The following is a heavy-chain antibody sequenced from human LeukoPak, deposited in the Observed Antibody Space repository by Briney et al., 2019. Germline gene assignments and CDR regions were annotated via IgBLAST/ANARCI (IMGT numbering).Heavy chain of an antibody. J-gene: IGHJ4*02. CDR2: INHSGST. D-gene: IGHD1-26*01. CDR3: ATAFSGSQGH. V-gene: IGHV4-34*01. CDR1: GGCCSGYY. Sequence: TTSETLTLTSADYGGCCSGYYWRWIRPPPRKEMEWIGEINHSGSTNYNPSLKSRVTISVDTSKNQFSLKLSSVTAADTAVYYCATAFSGSQGHWGQGTLVTVSS.